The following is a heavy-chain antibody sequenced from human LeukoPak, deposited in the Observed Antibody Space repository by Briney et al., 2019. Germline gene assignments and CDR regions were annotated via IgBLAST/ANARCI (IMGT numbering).Heavy chain of an antibody. Sequence: GGSLRLSCAASGFTFSSYAMRWVRQAPGKGLEWVSAISGSGGSTYYADSVKGRFTISRDNSKNTLYLQMNSLRAEDTAVYYCAKVHRRDGYNFDYWGQGTLVTVSS. J-gene: IGHJ4*02. CDR2: ISGSGGST. D-gene: IGHD5-24*01. V-gene: IGHV3-23*01. CDR1: GFTFSSYA. CDR3: AKVHRRDGYNFDY.